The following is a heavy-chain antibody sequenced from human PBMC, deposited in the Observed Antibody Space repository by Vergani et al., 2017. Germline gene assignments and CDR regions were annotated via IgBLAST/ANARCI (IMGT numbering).Heavy chain of an antibody. J-gene: IGHJ4*02. Sequence: QVHLEQSGTEVKKPGSSVKVSCKVSGDIFNNYTVTWVRQAPGQGLEWMGRIVPIFEKINYAPKFQGRVTITADESTNIAYMELTSLTSDDTAIYYCANSQFTSSWPFDFWGQGTLVTVSS. D-gene: IGHD2-2*01. CDR2: IVPIFEKI. CDR1: GDIFNNYT. V-gene: IGHV1-69*02. CDR3: ANSQFTSSWPFDF.